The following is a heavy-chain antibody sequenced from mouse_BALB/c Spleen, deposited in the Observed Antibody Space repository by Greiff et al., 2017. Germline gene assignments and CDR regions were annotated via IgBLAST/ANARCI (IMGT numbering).Heavy chain of an antibody. V-gene: IGHV2-9*02. J-gene: IGHJ1*01. CDR2: IWAGGST. CDR3: ARDLRGGLRWYFDV. CDR1: GFSLTSYG. Sequence: QDQLQQSGPGLVAPSQSLSITCTVSGFSLTSYGVHWVRQPPGKGLEWLGVIWAGGSTNYNSALMSRLSISKDNSKSQVFLKMNSLQTDDTAMYYCARDLRGGLRWYFDVWGAGTTVTVSS. D-gene: IGHD2-2*01.